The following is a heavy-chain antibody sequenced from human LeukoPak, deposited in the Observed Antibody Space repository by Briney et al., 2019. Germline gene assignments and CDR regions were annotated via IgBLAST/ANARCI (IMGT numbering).Heavy chain of an antibody. D-gene: IGHD3-22*01. CDR3: ARGHRITMIVVVITPYDY. CDR1: GYTFTSYG. J-gene: IGHJ4*02. CDR2: ISAYNCNT. Sequence: ASVKVSCKASGYTFTSYGISWVRQAPGQGLEWMGWISAYNCNTNYAQKLQGRVTMTTDTSTSTAYMELRSLRSDDTAVYYCARGHRITMIVVVITPYDYWGQGTLVTVSS. V-gene: IGHV1-18*01.